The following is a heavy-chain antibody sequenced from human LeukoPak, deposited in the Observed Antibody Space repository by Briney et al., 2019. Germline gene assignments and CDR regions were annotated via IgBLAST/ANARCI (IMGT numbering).Heavy chain of an antibody. V-gene: IGHV3-30*02. D-gene: IGHD3-22*01. CDR1: GFIFSSYG. CDR3: AKDSYDTSI. J-gene: IGHJ4*02. Sequence: GGSLRLSCAASGFIFSSYGMHWVRQAPDKGLEWVAFTRYDGSRKYYADSVKGRFTISRDNSKNTLYLQINSLRAEDTAVYYCAKDSYDTSIWGQGTLVTVSA. CDR2: TRYDGSRK.